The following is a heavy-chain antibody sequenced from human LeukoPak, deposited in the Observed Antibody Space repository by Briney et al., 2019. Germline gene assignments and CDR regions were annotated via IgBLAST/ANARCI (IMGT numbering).Heavy chain of an antibody. J-gene: IGHJ4*02. D-gene: IGHD5-12*01. CDR3: ARIPLGYSGAYYFDY. CDR1: GGSITTNTYY. CDR2: IDYRGST. Sequence: SETLSLTCTVSGGSITTNTYYWGWIRQPPGKGLEWIGGIDYRGSTYYNPSLRSPFTISADMSKNQFYLNLSSATAADTAVYYCARIPLGYSGAYYFDYWGQGTLVTVS. V-gene: IGHV4-39*07.